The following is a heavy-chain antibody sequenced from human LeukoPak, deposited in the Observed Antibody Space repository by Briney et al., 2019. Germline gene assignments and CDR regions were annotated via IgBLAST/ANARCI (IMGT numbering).Heavy chain of an antibody. V-gene: IGHV5-51*01. CDR1: GSIFADSW. Sequence: GESLQISCKGSGSIFADSWIGWVRQLPGKGLEWMGIIYPGDSDTRYSPSFQGQVSISVDKSISTAYLQWSTLKASDTAMYYCARQYGRPFDYWGQGTLVTVSS. J-gene: IGHJ4*02. D-gene: IGHD3-10*01. CDR3: ARQYGRPFDY. CDR2: IYPGDSDT.